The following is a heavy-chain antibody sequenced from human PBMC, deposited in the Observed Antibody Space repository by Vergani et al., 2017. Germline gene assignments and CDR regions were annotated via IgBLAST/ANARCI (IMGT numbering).Heavy chain of an antibody. CDR2: IYTSGST. Sequence: QVQLQESGPGLVKPSQTLSLTCTVSGGSISSGSYYWSWIRQPAGKGLEWIGRIYTSGSTNYNPSLKSRVTISVDTSKNQFSLKLGSVTAADTAVYYCARGLNYYDSRGYYWKYYYYGMDVWGQGTTVTVSS. V-gene: IGHV4-61*02. D-gene: IGHD3-22*01. CDR1: GGSISSGSYY. J-gene: IGHJ6*02. CDR3: ARGLNYYDSRGYYWKYYYYGMDV.